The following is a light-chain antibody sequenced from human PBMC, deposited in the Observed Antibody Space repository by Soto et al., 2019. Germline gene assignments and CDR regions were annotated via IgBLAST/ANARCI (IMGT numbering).Light chain of an antibody. V-gene: IGLV2-14*01. CDR1: SMDGGGHKY. CDR3: SLYTFTSTLYG. Sequence: QSLLTQPASASSSPGQSITISCTGSSMDGGGHKYVSWYQQHTGKGSKLMIYEVTKRPSGHSNRCCGSKAGNTASRTIAGLQADDEAEYYCSLYTFTSTLYGVGTGTKVTVL. CDR2: EVT. J-gene: IGLJ1*01.